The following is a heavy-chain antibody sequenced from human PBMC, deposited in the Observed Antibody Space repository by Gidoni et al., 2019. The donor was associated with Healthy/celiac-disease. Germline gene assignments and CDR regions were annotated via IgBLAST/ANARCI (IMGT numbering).Heavy chain of an antibody. J-gene: IGHJ6*02. D-gene: IGHD2-2*01. CDR3: ARDLVVVPAAMPVSARYYYYYYGMDV. V-gene: IGHV3-21*01. CDR2: ISSSSSYI. CDR1: GFTFSSYS. Sequence: EVQLVESGGGLVKPGGSLRLSCAASGFTFSSYSMNWVRQAPGKGLEWVSSISSSSSYISYADSVKGRFTIARDNAKNSLYLQMNSLRAEDTAVYYCARDLVVVPAAMPVSARYYYYYYGMDVWGQGTTVTVSS.